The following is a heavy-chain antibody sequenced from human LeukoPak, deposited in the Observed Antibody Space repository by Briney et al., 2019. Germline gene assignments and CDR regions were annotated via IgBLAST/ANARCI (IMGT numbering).Heavy chain of an antibody. CDR1: GGSFSGYY. CDR3: ARAYSSGWYYQD. J-gene: IGHJ4*02. V-gene: IGHV4-34*01. Sequence: SETLSLTCAVYGGSFSGYYWSWIRQPPGKGLEWIGEINHSGSTNYNPSLKSRVTISVDTSKNQFSLKLSSVTAVDTAVYYCARAYSSGWYYQDWGQGTLVTVSS. CDR2: INHSGST. D-gene: IGHD6-19*01.